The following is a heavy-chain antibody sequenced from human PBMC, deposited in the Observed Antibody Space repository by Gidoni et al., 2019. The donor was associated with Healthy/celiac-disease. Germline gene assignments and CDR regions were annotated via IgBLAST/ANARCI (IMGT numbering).Heavy chain of an antibody. CDR3: ARVLYDFWSGYSPRPAFDI. CDR1: GGSISSYY. Sequence: QVQLQASGPGLVKPSETLSLTCPVSGGSISSYYWSWIRPPPGKGLEWIGYIYYSGSTNYNPSLKSRVTISVDTSKNQFSLKLSSVTAADTAVYYCARVLYDFWSGYSPRPAFDIWGQGTMVTVSS. V-gene: IGHV4-59*01. CDR2: IYYSGST. D-gene: IGHD3-3*01. J-gene: IGHJ3*02.